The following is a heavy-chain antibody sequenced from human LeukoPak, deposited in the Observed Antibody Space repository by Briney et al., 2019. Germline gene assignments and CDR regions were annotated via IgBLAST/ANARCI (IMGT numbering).Heavy chain of an antibody. CDR1: GYTFNMYS. V-gene: IGHV1-18*01. CDR2: ISAYNGDT. CDR3: ATSTYSSGWLDY. Sequence: ASVKVSCKASGYTFNMYSIIWVRQAPGQELEWMGWISAYNGDTKYAQKFQGRVTMTRDTSISTAYMELSRLRSDDTAVYYCATSTYSSGWLDYWGQGTLVTVSS. J-gene: IGHJ4*02. D-gene: IGHD6-19*01.